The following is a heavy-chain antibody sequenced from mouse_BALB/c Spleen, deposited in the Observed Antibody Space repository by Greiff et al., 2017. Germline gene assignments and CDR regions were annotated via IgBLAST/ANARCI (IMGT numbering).Heavy chain of an antibody. CDR2: IWAGGST. CDR3: ALHYYGYTMDY. J-gene: IGHJ4*01. D-gene: IGHD1-2*01. CDR1: GFSLTSYG. Sequence: QVQLQQSGPGLVAPSQSLSITCTVSGFSLTSYGVHWVRQPPGKGLEWLGVIWAGGSTNYNSALMSRLSISKDNSKSQVFLKMNSLQTDDTAMYYCALHYYGYTMDYWGQGTSVTVSS. V-gene: IGHV2-9*02.